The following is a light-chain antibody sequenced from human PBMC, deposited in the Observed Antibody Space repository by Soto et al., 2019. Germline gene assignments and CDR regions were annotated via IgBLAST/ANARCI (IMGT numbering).Light chain of an antibody. CDR1: SSDVGDYNY. Sequence: QSALTQPASVSGSPGQSITISCTGTSSDVGDYNYVSWYKQHPGKAPKLMIYEVSNRPSGVSNRFSGSKSGNTASLTISGLQAEDEADYYCSSYTNSGAHVLLGGGTQLTVL. CDR3: SSYTNSGAHVL. J-gene: IGLJ2*01. CDR2: EVS. V-gene: IGLV2-14*01.